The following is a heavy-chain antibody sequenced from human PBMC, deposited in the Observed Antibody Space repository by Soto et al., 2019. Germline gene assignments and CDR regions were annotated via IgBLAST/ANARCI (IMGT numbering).Heavy chain of an antibody. CDR3: ARPTCTTPDCLRPYDPYGLDV. CDR1: GYTFTDFA. J-gene: IGHJ6*02. V-gene: IGHV1-3*01. D-gene: IGHD2-8*01. CDR2: INAGIGNM. Sequence: ASVKVSCKTSGYTFTDFAIHWVRQTPGLSLEWMGWINAGIGNMRYSQKFQGRVSLTRDTSTSTVFMELRRLTPEGTAVYYCARPTCTTPDCLRPYDPYGLDVWGQGTTVSVSS.